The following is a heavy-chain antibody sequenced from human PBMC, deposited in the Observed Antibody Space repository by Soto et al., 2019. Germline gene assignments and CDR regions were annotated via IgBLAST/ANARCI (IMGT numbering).Heavy chain of an antibody. CDR3: AKVGHGYSSSWTDY. J-gene: IGHJ4*02. CDR2: ISTNGGST. Sequence: GGSLRLSCSVFGFTFSSYTMHWVRQAPGKGLQYVSSISTNGGSTYYADSVKGRFTISRDNSKNTLYLQMNSLRAEDTAVYYCAKVGHGYSSSWTDYWGQGTLVTVSS. D-gene: IGHD6-13*01. V-gene: IGHV3-64*04. CDR1: GFTFSSYT.